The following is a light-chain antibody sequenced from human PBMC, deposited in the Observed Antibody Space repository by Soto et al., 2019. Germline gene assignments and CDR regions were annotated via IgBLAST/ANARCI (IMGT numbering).Light chain of an antibody. CDR1: QSVSGY. Sequence: PGERFALSCRASQSVSGYLDWFQTKPGQAPRLVIQRIFIRDIGVPARFSGMLSETEFTLTISGLQSEDAGVYDGLQQYAWPRTFGQGTKVDIK. J-gene: IGKJ1*01. V-gene: IGKV3-15*01. CDR3: LQQYAWPRT. CDR2: RIF.